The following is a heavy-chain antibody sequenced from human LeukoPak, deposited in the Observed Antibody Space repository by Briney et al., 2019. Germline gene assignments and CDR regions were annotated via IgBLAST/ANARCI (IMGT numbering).Heavy chain of an antibody. Sequence: SETLSLTCTVSGGSISSSSYYWGWIRQPPGKGLEWIGSIYYSGSTYYNPSPKSRVTISVDTSKNQFSLKLSSVTAADTAVYYCLMVRGVIRDYWGQGTLVTVSS. CDR2: IYYSGST. J-gene: IGHJ4*02. D-gene: IGHD3-10*01. V-gene: IGHV4-39*07. CDR3: LMVRGVIRDY. CDR1: GGSISSSSYY.